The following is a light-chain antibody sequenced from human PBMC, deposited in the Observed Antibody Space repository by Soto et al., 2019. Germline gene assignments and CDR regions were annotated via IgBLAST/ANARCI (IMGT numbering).Light chain of an antibody. CDR2: DAS. J-gene: IGKJ1*01. V-gene: IGKV3-11*01. CDR3: QQYGSSGT. Sequence: EIVLTQSPATLSFSPGERATLSCRASQSVSSYFAWYQQKPGQAPRLLIYDASNRATGIPARFSGSGSGTDFTLTISRLEPEDFAVYYCQQYGSSGTFGQGTKVDIK. CDR1: QSVSSY.